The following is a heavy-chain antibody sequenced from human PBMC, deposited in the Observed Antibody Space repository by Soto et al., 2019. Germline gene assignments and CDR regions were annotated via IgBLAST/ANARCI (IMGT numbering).Heavy chain of an antibody. CDR1: GGSLSSDSYY. V-gene: IGHV4-39*01. CDR3: ARLCIAVSNTCYYHGMDV. CDR2: IYYSGSA. J-gene: IGHJ6*02. D-gene: IGHD6-19*01. Sequence: QLQLQESGPGLVKSSETLSLTCTVPGGSLSSDSYYWGWIRQPPGKGLEWIGSIYYSGSAHYNPSLKSRVTISVDTSKNQFSLSLSSVTAADTAVFYCARLCIAVSNTCYYHGMDVWGQGTTVTVSS.